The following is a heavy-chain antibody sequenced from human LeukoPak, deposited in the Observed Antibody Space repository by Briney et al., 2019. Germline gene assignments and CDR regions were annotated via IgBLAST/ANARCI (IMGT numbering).Heavy chain of an antibody. CDR2: INHSGST. CDR1: GGSFSGYY. V-gene: IGHV4-34*01. J-gene: IGHJ6*02. CDR3: ARGRGNYYGSGRWLNGMDV. D-gene: IGHD3-10*01. Sequence: SETLSLTCAVYGGSFSGYYWSWIRQPPGKGLEWIGEINHSGSTNYNPSLKCRATLSVATSKHQFYRNLRSVTAADTAGLYCARGRGNYYGSGRWLNGMDVWCQGSTVTVCS.